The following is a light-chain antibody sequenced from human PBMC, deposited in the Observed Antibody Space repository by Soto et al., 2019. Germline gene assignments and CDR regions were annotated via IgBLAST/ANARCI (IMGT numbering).Light chain of an antibody. CDR3: CADAGRSTYV. Sequence: QSALTQPDSVSGSPGQSITISCTRTSSDVGSYNFVSWYQQHPGKVPKVMIYEVSKRPSGVSDRFPGSKSGNTASLTISGPQAEDEADYYCCADAGRSTYVFGTGTKVTVL. V-gene: IGLV2-23*02. CDR2: EVS. CDR1: SSDVGSYNF. J-gene: IGLJ1*01.